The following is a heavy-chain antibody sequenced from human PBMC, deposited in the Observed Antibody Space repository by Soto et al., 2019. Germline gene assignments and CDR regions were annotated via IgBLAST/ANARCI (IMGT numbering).Heavy chain of an antibody. Sequence: ASVKVSCKASGYTFTSYGMHCVRQAPGQRLEWMGWINGGNGNTKYSQKFQARVTITRDTSASTAYMELGSLRSEDTAMYYCARAQGPYDSSGYYGYLDYWGQGTLVPVSS. J-gene: IGHJ4*02. V-gene: IGHV1-3*01. CDR2: INGGNGNT. D-gene: IGHD3-22*01. CDR1: GYTFTSYG. CDR3: ARAQGPYDSSGYYGYLDY.